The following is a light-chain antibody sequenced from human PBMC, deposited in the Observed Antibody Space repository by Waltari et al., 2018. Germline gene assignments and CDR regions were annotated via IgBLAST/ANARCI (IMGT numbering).Light chain of an antibody. Sequence: QSALTQPASVSGSPGQSITISCSGLGRAVRASAYGPWHTHHPGKAPQVIIYDVTNRPAGVSDRFSASKSANTASLTISRLQPEDEADYYCSSQTLDGLILFGGGTRLTVL. CDR3: SSQTLDGLIL. J-gene: IGLJ2*01. V-gene: IGLV2-14*03. CDR2: DVT. CDR1: GRAVRASAY.